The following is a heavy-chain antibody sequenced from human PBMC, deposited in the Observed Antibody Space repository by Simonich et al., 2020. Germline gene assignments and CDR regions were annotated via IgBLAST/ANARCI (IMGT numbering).Heavy chain of an antibody. J-gene: IGHJ4*02. D-gene: IGHD3-3*01. Sequence: EVQLVESGGGLVKPGGSLRRSCAASGFTFSSYSMNWVRQAPGNWMEWVSSISSSSSYIYYADSGKGRFTISRDNAKNSLYLQMNSPRAEDTAVYYCARKRFLEWFFDYWGQGTLVTVSS. CDR1: GFTFSSYS. CDR2: ISSSSSYI. V-gene: IGHV3-21*01. CDR3: ARKRFLEWFFDY.